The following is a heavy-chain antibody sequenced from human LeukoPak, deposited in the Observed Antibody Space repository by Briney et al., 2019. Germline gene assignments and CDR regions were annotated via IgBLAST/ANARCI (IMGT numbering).Heavy chain of an antibody. D-gene: IGHD6-19*01. CDR3: AREPQWLDDFDP. CDR1: GGSFSGYY. J-gene: IGHJ5*02. V-gene: IGHV4-34*01. CDR2: INHSGST. Sequence: PSETLSLTCAVYGGSFSGYYWSWIRQPPGKGLEWIGEINHSGSTNYNPSLKSRVTISVDTSKNQFSLKLSSLTAADTAVYYCAREPQWLDDFDPWGQGTLVTVSS.